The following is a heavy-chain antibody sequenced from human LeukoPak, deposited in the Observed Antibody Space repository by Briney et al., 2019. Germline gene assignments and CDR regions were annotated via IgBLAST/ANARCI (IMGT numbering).Heavy chain of an antibody. CDR2: ILGGGGT. J-gene: IGHJ4*02. CDR1: GFTVSSNY. V-gene: IGHV3-66*01. CDR3: ARGLVLTYYYFEF. Sequence: PGGSLRLSCAASGFTVSSNYMTWVRQAPGKGLEWVSVILGGGGTYYADSVKGRFTISRDNSKNTLYLQMNSLRAEDTAVYYCARGLVLTYYYFEFWGQGTLVTVSS. D-gene: IGHD2-8*02.